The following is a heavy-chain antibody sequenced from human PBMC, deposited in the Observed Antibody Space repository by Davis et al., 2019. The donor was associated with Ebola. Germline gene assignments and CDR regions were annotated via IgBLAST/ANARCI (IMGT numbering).Heavy chain of an antibody. CDR2: IDPSDSYT. J-gene: IGHJ4*02. CDR1: GYSFTSYW. CDR3: ERLSIAARLNTDY. Sequence: GESLKISCKGSGYSFTSYWIGWVRQMPGKGLEWMGRIDPSDSYTNYSPSFQGHVTITADKSISTAYLQWSSLKASDTAMYYCERLSIAARLNTDYWGQGTLVTVSS. D-gene: IGHD6-6*01. V-gene: IGHV5-10-1*01.